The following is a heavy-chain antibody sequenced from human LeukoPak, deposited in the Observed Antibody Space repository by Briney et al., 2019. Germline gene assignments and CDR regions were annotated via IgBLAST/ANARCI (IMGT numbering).Heavy chain of an antibody. CDR3: ARETSIWYAFDI. CDR1: GFTFSSSW. J-gene: IGHJ3*02. CDR2: INHDGGEK. Sequence: GGSLRLSCAASGFTFSSSWMTWVRQAPGKGLEWVANINHDGGEKHDVASVEGRFTISSNNAKNSLYLQMNRLRAEDTAVYYCARETSIWYAFDIGGEGTMVTVSS. V-gene: IGHV3-7*01. D-gene: IGHD6-6*01.